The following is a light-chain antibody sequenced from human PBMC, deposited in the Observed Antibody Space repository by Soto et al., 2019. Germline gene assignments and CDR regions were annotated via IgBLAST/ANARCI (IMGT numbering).Light chain of an antibody. Sequence: EIVLTQSPGTLSLSPGERATLSCRASQSVSSSYLGWYQQKPGQAPRLLIYGASSRATGIPDRFSGSGSRTDFTLTISRLEPEDFAAYYCQQYGSSPYTFGEGTKLEIK. J-gene: IGKJ2*01. CDR2: GAS. CDR1: QSVSSSY. V-gene: IGKV3-20*01. CDR3: QQYGSSPYT.